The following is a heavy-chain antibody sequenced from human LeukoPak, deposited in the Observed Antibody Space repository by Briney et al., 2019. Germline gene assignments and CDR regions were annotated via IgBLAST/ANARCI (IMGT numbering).Heavy chain of an antibody. J-gene: IGHJ4*02. CDR3: ASEVRGVTI. Sequence: SQTLSLTCTVSGGSINSDDYYWSWIRQHPGTGLEWIGYIYYSGSTYYNPSLKSRVTISVDTSKNQFSLKLSSVAAADTAVYYCASEVRGVTIWGQGTLVTVSS. CDR1: GGSINSDDYY. CDR2: IYYSGST. V-gene: IGHV4-31*03. D-gene: IGHD3-10*01.